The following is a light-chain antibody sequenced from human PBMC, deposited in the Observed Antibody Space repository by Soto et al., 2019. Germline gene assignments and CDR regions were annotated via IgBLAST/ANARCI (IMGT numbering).Light chain of an antibody. V-gene: IGKV3-15*01. Sequence: EIVMTQSQATLSVSPGGRATLSCRPRRSISDTLAWYQQKPGQAPRLLIYSASRRATGFPARFSGSGSGTDFTLTISSLQSEDFAVYYCQQYNNWPWTFGQGTKVDIK. CDR3: QQYNNWPWT. CDR1: RSISDT. CDR2: SAS. J-gene: IGKJ1*01.